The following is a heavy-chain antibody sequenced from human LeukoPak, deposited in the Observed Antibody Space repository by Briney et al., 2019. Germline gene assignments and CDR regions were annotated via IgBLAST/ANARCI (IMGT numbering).Heavy chain of an antibody. D-gene: IGHD6-19*01. CDR3: AKIEAVAGTRWFDP. CDR1: GFTFRNYV. J-gene: IGHJ5*02. CDR2: ISGSGGGS. V-gene: IGHV3-23*01. Sequence: GGSLRLSCAASGFTFRNYVMSWVRQAPGKGLEWVLGISGSGGGSYYADSVKGRFTISRDNSKNALYLHMNSLSADDTALYYCAKIEAVAGTRWFDPWGQGTLVIVSS.